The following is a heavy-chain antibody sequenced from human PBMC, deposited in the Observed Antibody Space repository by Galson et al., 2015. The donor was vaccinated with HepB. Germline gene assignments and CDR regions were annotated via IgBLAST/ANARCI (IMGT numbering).Heavy chain of an antibody. V-gene: IGHV2-5*02. CDR3: AHRPLYGSGRNDLGMDV. CDR1: GFSLSTSGVG. CDR2: IYWDDDK. Sequence: PALVKPTQTLTLTCTFSGFSLSTSGVGVGWIRQPPGKALEWLALIYWDDDKRYSPSLKSRLTITKDTSKNQVVLTMTNMDPVDTATYYCAHRPLYGSGRNDLGMDVWGQGTTVTVSS. J-gene: IGHJ6*02. D-gene: IGHD3-10*01.